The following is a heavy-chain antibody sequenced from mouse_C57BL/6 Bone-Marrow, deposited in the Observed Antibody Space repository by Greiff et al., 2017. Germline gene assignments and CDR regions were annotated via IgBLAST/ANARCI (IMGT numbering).Heavy chain of an antibody. Sequence: VQLQQSGPELVKPGASVKISCKASGYTFTDYYMNWVKQSHGKSLEWIGDINPNNGGTSYNQKFKGKATLTVDKSSSTAYMELRSLTSEDSAVYYCARVTQYYGSSYWYFDVWGTGTTVTVSS. D-gene: IGHD1-1*01. V-gene: IGHV1-26*01. CDR1: GYTFTDYY. CDR3: ARVTQYYGSSYWYFDV. CDR2: INPNNGGT. J-gene: IGHJ1*03.